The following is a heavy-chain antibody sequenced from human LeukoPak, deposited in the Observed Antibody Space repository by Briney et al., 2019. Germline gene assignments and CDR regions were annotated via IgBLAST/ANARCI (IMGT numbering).Heavy chain of an antibody. Sequence: GESLKISCKGSGYIFTNNWIGWVRQMPGKGLGWMGIIYPGDSDTRYSPSFQGQVTISADRSINTAYLQWSSLKASDAAIYYCARQTRDAFDIWGQGTMVTVSS. J-gene: IGHJ3*02. CDR3: ARQTRDAFDI. CDR2: IYPGDSDT. CDR1: GYIFTNNW. V-gene: IGHV5-51*01. D-gene: IGHD1-1*01.